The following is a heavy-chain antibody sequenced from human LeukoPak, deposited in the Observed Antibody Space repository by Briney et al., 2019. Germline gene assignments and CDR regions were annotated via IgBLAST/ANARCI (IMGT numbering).Heavy chain of an antibody. Sequence: SETLSLTCTVSGGSISSGDYYWSWIRQPPGKGLEWIEYIYYSGSTYYNPSLKSRVTISVDTSKNQFSLKLSSVTAADTAVYYCARAPRYCSGGSCYSLDYWGQGTLVTVSS. CDR2: IYYSGST. D-gene: IGHD2-15*01. V-gene: IGHV4-30-4*01. CDR1: GGSISSGDYY. CDR3: ARAPRYCSGGSCYSLDY. J-gene: IGHJ4*02.